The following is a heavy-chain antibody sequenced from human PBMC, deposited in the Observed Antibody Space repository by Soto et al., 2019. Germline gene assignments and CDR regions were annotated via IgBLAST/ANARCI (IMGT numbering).Heavy chain of an antibody. CDR1: GGTFSSYA. CDR3: ARSQVSSSSLETSYYYYYGMDV. CDR2: IIPISGTA. J-gene: IGHJ6*02. D-gene: IGHD2-2*01. V-gene: IGHV1-69*01. Sequence: QVQLVQSGAEVKKPGSSVKVSCKASGGTFSSYAISWVRQAPGQGLEWMGGIIPISGTANYAQKFQGRVTMKAVESTSTAYTELRSLSPEDPAVYYCARSQVSSSSLETSYYYYYGMDVWGQATTVTVSS.